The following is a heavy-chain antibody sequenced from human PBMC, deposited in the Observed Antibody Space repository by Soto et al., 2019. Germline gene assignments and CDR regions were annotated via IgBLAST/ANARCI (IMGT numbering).Heavy chain of an antibody. CDR1: GFTFSSYA. CDR2: ISGSGGST. D-gene: IGHD3-10*01. CDR3: AKHPGPPARIFDY. Sequence: GGSLRLSCAASGFTFSSYAMSWVRQAPGKGLEWVSAISGSGGSTYYADSVKGRFTISRDNSKNPRYLQMNSLRAEDTAVYSCAKHPGPPARIFDYWGQGTLVTVSS. V-gene: IGHV3-23*01. J-gene: IGHJ4*02.